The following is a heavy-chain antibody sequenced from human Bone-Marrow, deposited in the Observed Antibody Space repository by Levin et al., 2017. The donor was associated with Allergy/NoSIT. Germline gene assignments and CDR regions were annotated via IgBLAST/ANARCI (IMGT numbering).Heavy chain of an antibody. D-gene: IGHD5-12*01. CDR2: IYYSGIT. Sequence: GSLRLSCTVSGGSISSNNYYWGWIRQPPGKGLEWIGTIYYSGITYYNPSLKSRVTISVDTSKNQYSLRLSSVTAADTAVYYCARNRSPGGGYSGYAWGNYWGQGTLVTVSS. V-gene: IGHV4-39*01. CDR1: GGSISSNNYY. CDR3: ARNRSPGGGYSGYAWGNY. J-gene: IGHJ4*02.